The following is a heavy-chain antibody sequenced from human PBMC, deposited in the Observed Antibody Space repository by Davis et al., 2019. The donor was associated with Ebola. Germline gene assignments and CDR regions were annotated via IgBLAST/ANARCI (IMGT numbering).Heavy chain of an antibody. V-gene: IGHV3-30*02. CDR1: RFTFSNYG. J-gene: IGHJ4*02. D-gene: IGHD5-18*01. CDR3: AKERPLSGYSYRYYFDY. CDR2: IWYDGSNK. Sequence: GESLKISCAASRFTFSNYGMHWVRQAPGKGLEWVAVIWYDGSNKYYADSVKGRFTISRDNSKNTLYLQMNSLRAEDTAVYYCAKERPLSGYSYRYYFDYWGQGTLVTVSS.